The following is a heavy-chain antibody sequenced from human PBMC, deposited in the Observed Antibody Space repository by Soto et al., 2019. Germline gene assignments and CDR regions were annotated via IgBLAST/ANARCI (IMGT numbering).Heavy chain of an antibody. Sequence: PGGSLRLSCAASGFTFSDYYMSWIRQAPGKGLEWVSYISSSGSTIYYADSVKGRFTISRDNAKNSLYLQMNSLRAEDTAVYYCARSPVSSSWSDDYWGQGTLVTVSS. CDR3: ARSPVSSSWSDDY. CDR2: ISSSGSTI. CDR1: GFTFSDYY. J-gene: IGHJ4*02. D-gene: IGHD6-13*01. V-gene: IGHV3-11*01.